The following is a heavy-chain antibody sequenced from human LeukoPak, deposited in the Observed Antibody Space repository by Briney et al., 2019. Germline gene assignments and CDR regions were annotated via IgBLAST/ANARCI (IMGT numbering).Heavy chain of an antibody. J-gene: IGHJ4*02. V-gene: IGHV4-31*03. CDR3: AREAADRGGNFDY. CDR2: IYHSGST. D-gene: IGHD6-13*01. Sequence: PSQTLSLTCTVSGGSISSGGYYWSWIRQHPGKGLEWIGNIYHSGSTYYNPSLKSRVTISVDTSKNQFSLKLSSVTAADTAVYYCAREAADRGGNFDYWGQGTLVTVSS. CDR1: GGSISSGGYY.